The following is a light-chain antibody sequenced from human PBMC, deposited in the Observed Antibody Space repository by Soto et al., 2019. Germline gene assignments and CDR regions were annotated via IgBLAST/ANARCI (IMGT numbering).Light chain of an antibody. Sequence: EIVLTQSPGTLSVSPGERATLSCRASQTISSNYLAWYQQKPGQAPSLLIYGTSSRATGIPDRFSGSGSGTHCTLTISRLEPEDYAIYYCQQYVSWTFGQGAKVEIK. V-gene: IGKV3-20*01. CDR3: QQYVSWT. CDR2: GTS. CDR1: QTISSNY. J-gene: IGKJ1*01.